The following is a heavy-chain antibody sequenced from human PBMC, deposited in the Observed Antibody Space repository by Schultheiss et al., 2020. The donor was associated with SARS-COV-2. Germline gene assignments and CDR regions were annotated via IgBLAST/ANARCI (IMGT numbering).Heavy chain of an antibody. CDR1: GYSISSGYY. Sequence: SETLSLTCTVSGYSISSGYYWGWIRQPPGKGLEWIGSIYHSGSTYYNPSLKSRVTISVDTSKNQFSLKLSSVTAADTAVYYCARDSDQLLPRTGGWFDPWGQGTLVTVSS. CDR3: ARDSDQLLPRTGGWFDP. D-gene: IGHD2-2*01. J-gene: IGHJ5*02. CDR2: IYHSGST. V-gene: IGHV4-38-2*02.